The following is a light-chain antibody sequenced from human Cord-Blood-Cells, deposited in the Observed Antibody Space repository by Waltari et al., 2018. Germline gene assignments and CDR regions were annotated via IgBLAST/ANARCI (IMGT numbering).Light chain of an antibody. Sequence: YELNQPLSVSVSPGQTSRIPCSGDNLGDNFACWYQQKQAQPPVLVIYQESRRPSGIPGRFAVSNSGNTATLTISGTQAMDEADYYCQAWDSSTVVFGGGTKLTVL. CDR3: QAWDSSTVV. J-gene: IGLJ2*01. V-gene: IGLV3-1*01. CDR1: NLGDNF. CDR2: QES.